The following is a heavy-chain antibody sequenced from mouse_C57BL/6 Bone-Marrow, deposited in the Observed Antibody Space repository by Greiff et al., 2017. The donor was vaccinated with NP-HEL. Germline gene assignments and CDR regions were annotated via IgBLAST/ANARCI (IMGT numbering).Heavy chain of an antibody. Sequence: QVQLKESGAELARPGASVKLSCKASGYTFTSYGISWVKQRTGQGLEWIGEIYPRSGNTYYNEKFKGKATLTADKSSSTAYMELRSLTSEDSAVYFCARSYDYGYAMDYWGQGTSVTVSS. CDR2: IYPRSGNT. CDR1: GYTFTSYG. CDR3: ARSYDYGYAMDY. V-gene: IGHV1-81*01. D-gene: IGHD2-4*01. J-gene: IGHJ4*01.